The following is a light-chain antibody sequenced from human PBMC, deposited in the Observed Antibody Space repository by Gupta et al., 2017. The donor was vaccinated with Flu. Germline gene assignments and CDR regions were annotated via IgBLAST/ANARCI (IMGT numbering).Light chain of an antibody. V-gene: IGKV3-15*01. Sequence: DIVMPPSPATLSVSPGERATLSCRASQSVSSNLAWYQQKPGQAPRLLIYGASTRATGIPARFSGSGSGTEFTLTISSLQSEDFAVYYCQQYNNWLLYTFGQGTKLESK. CDR1: QSVSSN. CDR3: QQYNNWLLYT. J-gene: IGKJ2*01. CDR2: GAS.